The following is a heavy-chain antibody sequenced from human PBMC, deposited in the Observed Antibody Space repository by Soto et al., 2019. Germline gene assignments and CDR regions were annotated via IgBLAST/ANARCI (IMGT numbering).Heavy chain of an antibody. V-gene: IGHV4-30-2*01. Sequence: WTWIRQPPGKGLEWIGFIYHTGTTYYNPSLKSRVTISVDRSKNQFSLKLNSVTAADTAVYYCARGVNYDHSSGSSWFDPWGQGALVTVSS. D-gene: IGHD3-22*01. CDR3: ARGVNYDHSSGSSWFDP. J-gene: IGHJ5*02. CDR2: IYHTGTT.